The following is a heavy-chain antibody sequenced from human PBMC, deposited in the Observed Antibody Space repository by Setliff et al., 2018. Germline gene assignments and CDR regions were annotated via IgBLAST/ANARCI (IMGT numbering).Heavy chain of an antibody. V-gene: IGHV3-11*04. CDR2: ISSTGSPT. D-gene: IGHD5-18*01. Sequence: GGSLRLSCAASEFSFSDYYMSWIRQAPGKGLEWSSYISSTGSPTYYAASVQGRFTISRDNAKNSLYLQMNSLRAEDTAVYYCAGGGYSYGRAFDIWGKGTMVTVSS. CDR1: EFSFSDYY. J-gene: IGHJ3*02. CDR3: AGGGYSYGRAFDI.